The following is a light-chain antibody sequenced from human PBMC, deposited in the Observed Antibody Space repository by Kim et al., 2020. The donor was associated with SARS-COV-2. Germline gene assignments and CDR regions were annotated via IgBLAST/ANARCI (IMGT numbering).Light chain of an antibody. J-gene: IGLJ3*02. V-gene: IGLV4-60*03. CDR2: LEGSGSY. Sequence: SVKPTCTLSSGHSSYIIAWHQQQPGKAPRSLMKLEGSGSYNKGSGVPDRFSGSSSGADRYLTISNLQSEDEADYYCETWDSNIRVFGGGTQLTVL. CDR3: ETWDSNIRV. CDR1: SGHSSYI.